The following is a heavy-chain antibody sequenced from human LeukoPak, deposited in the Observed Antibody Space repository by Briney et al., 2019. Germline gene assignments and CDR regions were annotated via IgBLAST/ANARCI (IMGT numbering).Heavy chain of an antibody. CDR2: LYYNGRT. D-gene: IGHD3-10*01. J-gene: IGHJ4*02. Sequence: SETLSLTCTVSGGSISTYYWSWIRQPPGKGLEWIGYLYYNGRTNYNPSLKSRVTLSLDTSKNQFSLKLNSVTAADTAIYYCARDPMVRGYFDYWGQGTLVTVSS. CDR1: GGSISTYY. CDR3: ARDPMVRGYFDY. V-gene: IGHV4-59*12.